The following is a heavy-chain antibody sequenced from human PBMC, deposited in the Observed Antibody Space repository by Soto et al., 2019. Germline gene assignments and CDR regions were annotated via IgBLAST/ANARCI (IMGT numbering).Heavy chain of an antibody. V-gene: IGHV4-30-4*01. J-gene: IGHJ5*02. Sequence: QVQLHESGPGLVRPSQTLSLTCTVSGASIISLDYYWTWIRQPPGKGLEWIGHIYHTGATYYNPSPESRLFITVYTSINEFSLRLNSVTAPETAVFYCARGAVVSLVRGVMGGNWFDPWCQGTLVTVSS. CDR2: IYHTGAT. CDR1: GASIISLDYY. D-gene: IGHD3-10*01. CDR3: ARGAVVSLVRGVMGGNWFDP.